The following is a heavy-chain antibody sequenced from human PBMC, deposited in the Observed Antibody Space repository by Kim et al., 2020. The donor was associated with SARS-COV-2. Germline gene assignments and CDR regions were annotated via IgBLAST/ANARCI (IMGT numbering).Heavy chain of an antibody. D-gene: IGHD3-22*01. Sequence: GGSLRLSCAASGFTFDDYTMHWVRQAPGKGLEWVSLISWDGGSTYYADSVKGRFTISRDNSKNSLYLQMNSLRTEDTALYYCAKDIYSDDYYDSSGCYSSYGMDVWGQGTTVTVSS. CDR3: AKDIYSDDYYDSSGCYSSYGMDV. CDR2: ISWDGGST. J-gene: IGHJ6*02. V-gene: IGHV3-43*01. CDR1: GFTFDDYT.